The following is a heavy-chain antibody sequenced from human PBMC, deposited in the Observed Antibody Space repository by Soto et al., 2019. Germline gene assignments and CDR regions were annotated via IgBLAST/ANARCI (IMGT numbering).Heavy chain of an antibody. J-gene: IGHJ6*02. D-gene: IGHD1-26*01. CDR2: ISYDGSNK. Sequence: PGGSLRLSCAASGFTFSSYAMHWVRQAPGKGLEWVAVISYDGSNKYYADSVKGRFTISRDNSKNTLYLQMNSLRAEDTAVYYCARGATTLLYYYGMDVWGQGTTVTVSS. V-gene: IGHV3-30-3*01. CDR3: ARGATTLLYYYGMDV. CDR1: GFTFSSYA.